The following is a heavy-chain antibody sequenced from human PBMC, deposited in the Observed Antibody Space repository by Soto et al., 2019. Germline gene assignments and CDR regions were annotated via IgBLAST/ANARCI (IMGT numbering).Heavy chain of an antibody. V-gene: IGHV3-30*03. D-gene: IGHD1-1*01. CDR2: VSYDGNSK. CDR3: AAPTGPFDY. Sequence: PVGSLRLSCAASGFTFSNYGMHWVRQAPGKGLEWVALVSYDGNSKYYADSVKGRFTISRDNSKNTLDLQMSSLRAEDTAVYYCAAPTGPFDYWGQGTLVTVSS. CDR1: GFTFSNYG. J-gene: IGHJ4*02.